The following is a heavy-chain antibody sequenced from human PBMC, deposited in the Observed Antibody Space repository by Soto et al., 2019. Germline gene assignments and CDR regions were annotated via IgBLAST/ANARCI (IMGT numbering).Heavy chain of an antibody. CDR3: AQRLPHYGLGRERGNGFDP. J-gene: IGHJ5*02. Sequence: QITLKESGPTLVRPTQTLTLTCTFSGFSLSTTGVGVGWIRQPPGKALEWLALIYWDDDKRYSPSLKTRLTITKDTSKNEVILTMTNMDPVDTATYYCAQRLPHYGLGRERGNGFDPWGQGTLVTVSS. V-gene: IGHV2-5*02. D-gene: IGHD3-10*01. CDR1: GFSLSTTGVG. CDR2: IYWDDDK.